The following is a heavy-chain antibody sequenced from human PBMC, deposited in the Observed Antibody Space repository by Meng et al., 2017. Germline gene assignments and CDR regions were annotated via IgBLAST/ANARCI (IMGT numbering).Heavy chain of an antibody. Sequence: QVQLWQSGLELKKPGASGKVSCKASGYTFTSYAMNWVRQAPGQGLEWMGWINTNTGNPTYAQGFTGRYVFSLDTSVSTAYLQISSLKAEDTAVYYCARDAGITMVRGVIIGYWGQGTLVTSPQ. CDR1: GYTFTSYA. J-gene: IGHJ4*02. D-gene: IGHD3-10*01. V-gene: IGHV7-4-1*02. CDR3: ARDAGITMVRGVIIGY. CDR2: INTNTGNP.